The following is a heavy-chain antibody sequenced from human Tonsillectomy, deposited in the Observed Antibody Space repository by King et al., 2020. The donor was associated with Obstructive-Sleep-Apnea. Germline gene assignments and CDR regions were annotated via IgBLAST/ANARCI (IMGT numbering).Heavy chain of an antibody. V-gene: IGHV4-38-2*02. D-gene: IGHD3-22*01. CDR1: GSSISSGYY. Sequence: VQLQESGPGLVKPSETLSLTCTVSGSSISSGYYWGWIRQPPGKGREWIGSIYHSGITYYNPSLKSRVTISVDTSKNQFSLKLSSVTAAGTAVYYCARADSSGYPYRDAFDYWGQGTLVTVSS. CDR3: ARADSSGYPYRDAFDY. J-gene: IGHJ4*02. CDR2: IYHSGIT.